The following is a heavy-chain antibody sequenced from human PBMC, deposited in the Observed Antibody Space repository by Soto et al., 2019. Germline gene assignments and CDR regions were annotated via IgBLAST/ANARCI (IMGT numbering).Heavy chain of an antibody. CDR1: GFTVSSNY. Sequence: RGSLRLSCAASGFTVSSNYMSWVRQAPGKGLEWVSVMYSGGSTYYADSVKGRFTISRDNSKNTLYLQMNSLRAEDTAVYYCARDHGPSWSFDYWGQGTLVTVSS. D-gene: IGHD3-3*01. J-gene: IGHJ4*02. CDR2: MYSGGST. V-gene: IGHV3-66*01. CDR3: ARDHGPSWSFDY.